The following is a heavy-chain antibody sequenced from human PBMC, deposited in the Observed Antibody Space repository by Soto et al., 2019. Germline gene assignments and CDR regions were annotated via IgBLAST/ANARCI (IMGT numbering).Heavy chain of an antibody. CDR3: ARVRGIGDYVWGSYRYRSAAFDI. J-gene: IGHJ3*02. CDR1: GSTFTSYG. CDR2: ISAYNGNT. Sequence: ASVKVSCKASGSTFTSYGISWVRQAPGQGLEWMGWISAYNGNTNYAQKLQGRVTMTTDTSTSTAYMELRSLRSDDTAVYYCARVRGIGDYVWGSYRYRSAAFDIWGQGTMVTVSS. D-gene: IGHD3-16*02. V-gene: IGHV1-18*01.